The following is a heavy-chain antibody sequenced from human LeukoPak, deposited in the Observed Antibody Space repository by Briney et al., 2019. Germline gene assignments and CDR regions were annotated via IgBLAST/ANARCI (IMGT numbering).Heavy chain of an antibody. CDR1: GGSISSYY. Sequence: SETLSLTCTVSGGSISSYYWSWIQQPAGKGLEWIGYIYDSASTNYNPSLQSRVTISVDTSKYQLSLKLSSVTAADTDVYYCARAEASGWYDYWGQGTLVTVSS. CDR2: IYDSAST. V-gene: IGHV4-59*01. CDR3: ARAEASGWYDY. D-gene: IGHD6-19*01. J-gene: IGHJ4*02.